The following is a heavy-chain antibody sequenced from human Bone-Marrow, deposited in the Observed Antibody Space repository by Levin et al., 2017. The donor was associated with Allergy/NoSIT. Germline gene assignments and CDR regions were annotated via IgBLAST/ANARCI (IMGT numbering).Heavy chain of an antibody. V-gene: IGHV3-7*01. CDR2: IKEDGSEE. Sequence: GGSLRLSCGASGFTFGTYWMSWVRQAPGKGLEWVANIKEDGSEEYYVDSVKGRFTISRDNVKNSLYLQMNSLRAEDTAVYYCASHGIDVGGQGTTVTVSS. J-gene: IGHJ6*02. CDR3: ASHGIDV. CDR1: GFTFGTYW.